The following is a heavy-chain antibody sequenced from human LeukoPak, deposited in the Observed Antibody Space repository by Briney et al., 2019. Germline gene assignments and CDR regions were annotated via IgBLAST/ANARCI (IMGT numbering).Heavy chain of an antibody. CDR3: ARPARPYYYYYHMGV. Sequence: GGSLRLSCAASGFTFSSYAMHWVRQAPGKGLEWVAVISYDGSNKYYADSVKGRFTISRDNSKNTLYLQMNSLRAEDTAVYYCARPARPYYYYYHMGVWVKGTTVTVSS. CDR1: GFTFSSYA. V-gene: IGHV3-30*04. D-gene: IGHD6-6*01. J-gene: IGHJ6*03. CDR2: ISYDGSNK.